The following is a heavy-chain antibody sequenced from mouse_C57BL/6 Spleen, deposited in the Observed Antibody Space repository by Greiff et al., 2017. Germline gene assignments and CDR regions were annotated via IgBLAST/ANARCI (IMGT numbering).Heavy chain of an antibody. CDR2: ISDGGSYT. CDR1: GFTFSSYA. D-gene: IGHD4-1*01. CDR3: ARENWGLDY. J-gene: IGHJ2*01. V-gene: IGHV5-4*01. Sequence: EVQGVESGGGLVKPGGSLKLSCAASGFTFSSYAMSWVRQTPEKRLEWVATISDGGSYTYYPDNVKGRFTISRDNAKNNLYLQMSHLKSEDTAMYYCARENWGLDYWGQGTTLTVSS.